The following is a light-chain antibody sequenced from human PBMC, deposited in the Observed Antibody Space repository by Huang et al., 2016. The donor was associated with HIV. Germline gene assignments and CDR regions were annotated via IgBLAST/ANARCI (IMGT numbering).Light chain of an antibody. Sequence: VLTQSPGSLSLSLGDGVTVSRRASPSVDSGYLAWYQHKPGQSPWLLVYGTSTRASGVPSRFSGSGSGRDFTLTIGRLEPEDFGVYYCHQYGSSMATFGQGTKVDI. CDR1: PSVDSGY. V-gene: IGKV3-20*01. CDR2: GTS. CDR3: HQYGSSMAT. J-gene: IGKJ1*01.